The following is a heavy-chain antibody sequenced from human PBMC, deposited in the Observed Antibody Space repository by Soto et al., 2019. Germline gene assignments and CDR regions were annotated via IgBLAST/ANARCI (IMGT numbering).Heavy chain of an antibody. Sequence: GGSLRLSCAASGFTFSSYGMHWVRQAPGKGLEWVAVIWYDGSNKYYADSVKGRFTISRDNSKNTLYLQMNSLRAEDTAVYYCARENVRAVAGRGAYDRPDYWGQGTLVTVS. J-gene: IGHJ4*02. CDR1: GFTFSSYG. D-gene: IGHD6-19*01. V-gene: IGHV3-33*01. CDR2: IWYDGSNK. CDR3: ARENVRAVAGRGAYDRPDY.